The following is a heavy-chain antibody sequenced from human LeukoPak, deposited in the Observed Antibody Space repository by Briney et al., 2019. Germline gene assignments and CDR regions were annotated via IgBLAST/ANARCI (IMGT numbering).Heavy chain of an antibody. CDR1: GYTFTSYD. J-gene: IGHJ6*03. Sequence: ASVKVSCKASGYTFTSYDINWVRQATGQGLEWMGWMNPNSGNTGYAQKFQGRVTITRNTSISTAYMELSSLRSEDTAVYYCARGFSVVVPAAIKMDYYYYYMDVWGKGTTVTISS. D-gene: IGHD2-2*01. V-gene: IGHV1-8*03. CDR2: MNPNSGNT. CDR3: ARGFSVVVPAAIKMDYYYYYMDV.